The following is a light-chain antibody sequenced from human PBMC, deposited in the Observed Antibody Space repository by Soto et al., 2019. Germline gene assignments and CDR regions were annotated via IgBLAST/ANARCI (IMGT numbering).Light chain of an antibody. Sequence: QSVLTQPPSASGTPGQRVTISCSGSSSNIGRSTVNWYQQLPGMAPKLLIYGNNQRPSGVPDRFTGSKSGTSASLAISGLPSEDEADYYCAAWDDSLNGLVVFGGGTKLTVL. CDR1: SSNIGRST. CDR3: AAWDDSLNGLVV. CDR2: GNN. J-gene: IGLJ3*02. V-gene: IGLV1-44*01.